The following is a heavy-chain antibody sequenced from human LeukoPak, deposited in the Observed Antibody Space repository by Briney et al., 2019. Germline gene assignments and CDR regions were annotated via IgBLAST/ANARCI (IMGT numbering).Heavy chain of an antibody. J-gene: IGHJ4*02. CDR2: ISPSGDIR. CDR1: GFTFSNHG. CDR3: AKDDAWLRFGE. Sequence: AGGSLRLSCAASGFTFSNHGMNWVRQAPGKGLEWVSGISPSGDIRCYADSVKGRFTISRDNSKNTLYLEVISLTAEDTAVYYCAKDDAWLRFGEWSQGTLVTVSS. V-gene: IGHV3-23*01. D-gene: IGHD3-10*01.